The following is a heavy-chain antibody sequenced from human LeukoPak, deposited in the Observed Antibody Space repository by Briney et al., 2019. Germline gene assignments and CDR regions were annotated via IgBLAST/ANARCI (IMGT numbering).Heavy chain of an antibody. D-gene: IGHD1-14*01. CDR1: GGSISTGSYY. CDR2: IYYSGNT. V-gene: IGHV4-39*02. J-gene: IGHJ5*02. CDR3: ASPEGLTTIYNFGH. Sequence: PSETLSLTCNVSGGSISTGSYYWGWVRQAPGRGLEWIGSIYYSGNTHYNPSLKSRVTISVDTSKNHFSLKLSSVTAADTAIYYCASPEGLTTIYNFGHWGQGTQVTVSS.